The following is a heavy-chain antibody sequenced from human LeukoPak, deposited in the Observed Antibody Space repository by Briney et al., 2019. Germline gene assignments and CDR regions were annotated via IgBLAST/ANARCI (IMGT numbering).Heavy chain of an antibody. CDR3: RRAISSPYGDYPSMDV. Sequence: GASVKVSCKASGGTFSSYAISWVRQAPGQGLEWMGGIIPIFGTANYAQKFQGRVTITADESTSTAYMELSSLRSEDTAVYYCRRAISSPYGDYPSMDVWGKGTTVTVSS. CDR2: IIPIFGTA. D-gene: IGHD4-17*01. CDR1: GGTFSSYA. V-gene: IGHV1-69*13. J-gene: IGHJ6*03.